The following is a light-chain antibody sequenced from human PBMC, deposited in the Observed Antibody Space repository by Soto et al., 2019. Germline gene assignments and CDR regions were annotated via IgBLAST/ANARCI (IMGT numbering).Light chain of an antibody. J-gene: IGKJ1*01. CDR1: QSISTY. Sequence: DIRMTQSPSSLSASVGDRVTITCRASQSISTYLSGYQQRPGKAPHLLIFAASSLQSGVPSRFSGRRSGTEFTPNISSLQPADVGTSYSQQRYSTAWTFGQGTKVEVK. CDR2: AAS. V-gene: IGKV1-39*01. CDR3: QQRYSTAWT.